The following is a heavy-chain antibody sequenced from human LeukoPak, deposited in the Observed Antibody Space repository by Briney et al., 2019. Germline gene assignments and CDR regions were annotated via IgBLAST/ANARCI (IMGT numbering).Heavy chain of an antibody. CDR3: VKGYCTSTSCPEY. CDR1: GFTFSSYA. CDR2: ISSNGGST. D-gene: IGHD2-2*01. J-gene: IGHJ4*02. Sequence: GGSLRLSCAASGFTFSSYAMSWVRQAPGKGLEWVSAISSNGGSTYYADSVKGRFTISRDNSKNTLYLQVSSLRAEDTALYYCVKGYCTSTSCPEYWGQGIMVTVSS. V-gene: IGHV3-64D*06.